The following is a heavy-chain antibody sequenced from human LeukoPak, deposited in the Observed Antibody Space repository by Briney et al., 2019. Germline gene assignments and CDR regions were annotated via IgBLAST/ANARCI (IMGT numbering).Heavy chain of an antibody. CDR1: GFTFSSYA. V-gene: IGHV3-30*15. CDR2: ISYDGSNK. J-gene: IGHJ5*02. CDR3: ARDRTTFGVESVFDP. D-gene: IGHD3-3*01. Sequence: GGPLRLSCAASGFTFSSYAMYWVRQAPGKGLEWVAVISYDGSNKYYADSVKGRFTISRDNSKNTLYLQMSSLRAEDTAVFYSARDRTTFGVESVFDPWGQGTLVTVSS.